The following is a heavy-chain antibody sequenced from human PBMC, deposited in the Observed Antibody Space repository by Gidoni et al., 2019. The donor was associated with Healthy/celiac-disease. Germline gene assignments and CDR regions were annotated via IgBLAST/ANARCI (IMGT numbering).Heavy chain of an antibody. D-gene: IGHD3-22*01. J-gene: IGHJ3*02. V-gene: IGHV4-61*01. CDR1: GGSVSSGSYY. CDR3: ARAWGDYYDSPDAFDI. Sequence: QVQLQESGPGLVKSSETLSLTCTVSGGSVSSGSYYWSWIRQPPGKGLEWIGYIYYSGSTNYNPSLKSRVTISVDTSKNQFSLKLSSVTAADTAVYYCARAWGDYYDSPDAFDIWGQGTMVTVSS. CDR2: IYYSGST.